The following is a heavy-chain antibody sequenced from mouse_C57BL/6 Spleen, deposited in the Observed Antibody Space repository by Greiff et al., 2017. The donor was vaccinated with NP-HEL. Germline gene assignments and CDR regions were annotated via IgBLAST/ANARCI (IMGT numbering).Heavy chain of an antibody. CDR1: GFTFSSYG. J-gene: IGHJ2*01. Sequence: EVQLVESGGDLVKPGGSLKLSCAASGFTFSSYGMSWVRQTPDKRLEWVATISSGGSYTYYPDSVKGRFTISRDNAKNTLYLQMSSLKSEDTAMYYCARRGNYGYYFDYWGQGTTLTVSS. CDR2: ISSGGSYT. D-gene: IGHD2-1*01. V-gene: IGHV5-6*01. CDR3: ARRGNYGYYFDY.